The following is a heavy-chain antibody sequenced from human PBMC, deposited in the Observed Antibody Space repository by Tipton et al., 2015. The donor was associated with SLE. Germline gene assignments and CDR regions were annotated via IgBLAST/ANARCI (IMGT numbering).Heavy chain of an antibody. Sequence: TLSLTCAVYGGSFSGYYWSWVRQPSGKGLEWIGEVNHLGTIYYNASLKSRVTISIDTSKSHFSLKLTSVTAADTAVYYCARMEGMITYGGIAGLWGQGTVVTVSS. CDR1: GGSFSGYY. CDR3: ARMEGMITYGGIAGL. D-gene: IGHD3-16*01. J-gene: IGHJ4*02. V-gene: IGHV4-34*01. CDR2: VNHLGTI.